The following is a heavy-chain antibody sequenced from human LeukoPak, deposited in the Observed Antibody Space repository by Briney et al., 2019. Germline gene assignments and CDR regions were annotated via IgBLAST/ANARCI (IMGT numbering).Heavy chain of an antibody. V-gene: IGHV3-23*01. J-gene: IGHJ4*02. CDR3: VRSLRSADF. Sequence: GGSLRLSCAASGFTFSSYAMSWVRQAPGKGLEWVSAISGSGGSTYYAGSVKGRFTISRDNAKNTLFLQMDSLRAEDTALYYCVRSLRSADFWGQGTLVTVSS. CDR1: GFTFSSYA. CDR2: ISGSGGST.